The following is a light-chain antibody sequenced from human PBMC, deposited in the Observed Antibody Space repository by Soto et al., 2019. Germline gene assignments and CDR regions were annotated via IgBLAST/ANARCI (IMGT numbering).Light chain of an antibody. CDR3: QQKSDWPLT. V-gene: IGKV3-11*01. CDR2: DAS. CDR1: QSVSSY. Sequence: EIVLTQSPATLSLSPGEGATLSCRASQSVSSYLGWYQQKPGQAPRLLFYDASNRATGAPARFSVSGSGTDFSLTISSLQPEDSAVYYCQQKSDWPLTFGGGTKVEIK. J-gene: IGKJ4*01.